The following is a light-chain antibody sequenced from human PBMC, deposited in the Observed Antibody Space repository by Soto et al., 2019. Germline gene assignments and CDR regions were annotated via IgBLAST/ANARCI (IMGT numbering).Light chain of an antibody. CDR3: SSYTSSSIDYV. CDR1: SSDVGGYNY. CDR2: EVS. J-gene: IGLJ1*01. V-gene: IGLV2-14*01. Sequence: QSALTQPASVSGSPGQSITISCTGTSSDVGGYNYVSWYQQHPGKAPKLMIYEVSNRPSGVSNRFSGSKSGNTASLTISGRQAEYEADYYCSSYTSSSIDYVFGTGTKVTVL.